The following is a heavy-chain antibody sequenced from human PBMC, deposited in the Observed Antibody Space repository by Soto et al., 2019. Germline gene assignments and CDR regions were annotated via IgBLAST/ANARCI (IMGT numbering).Heavy chain of an antibody. V-gene: IGHV3-23*01. J-gene: IGHJ4*02. Sequence: GGSLRLSCAASGFTFSSYAMSWVRQAPGKGLEWVSSISGSGGSTTYADSVKGLFTISRDNSKNTLYLQLNSLRAEDTALYYCAKGGSAWYGGEIDYWGQGTLVTVSS. CDR3: AKGGSAWYGGEIDY. CDR1: GFTFSSYA. CDR2: ISGSGGST. D-gene: IGHD6-19*01.